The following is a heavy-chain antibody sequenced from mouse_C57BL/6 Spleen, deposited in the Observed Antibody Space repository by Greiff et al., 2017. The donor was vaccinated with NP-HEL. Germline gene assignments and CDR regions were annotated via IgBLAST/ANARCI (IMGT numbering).Heavy chain of an antibody. CDR3: ARGVAEDY. J-gene: IGHJ2*01. D-gene: IGHD1-1*02. Sequence: VQLQQSGPELVKPGASVKISCKASGYTFTDYYMNWVKQSHGKSLEWIGDINPNNGGTSYNQKFKGKATLTVDKSSSTAYMELRSLTSEDSAVYYCARGVAEDYWGQGTTLTVSS. CDR2: INPNNGGT. CDR1: GYTFTDYY. V-gene: IGHV1-26*01.